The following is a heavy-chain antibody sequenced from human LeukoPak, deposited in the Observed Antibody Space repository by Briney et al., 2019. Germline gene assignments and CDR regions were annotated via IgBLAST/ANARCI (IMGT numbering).Heavy chain of an antibody. J-gene: IGHJ4*02. CDR1: GYSFTSYW. D-gene: IGHD3-10*01. CDR2: IYPGDSDT. Sequence: GESLKISCKGSGYSFTSYWIGWVRQMPGKGLEWMGIIYPGDSDTRYSPSFQGQVTISADKSISTAYLQWSSLRAEDTAVYYCARQYYYGSGSPRFDYWGQGTLVTVSS. CDR3: ARQYYYGSGSPRFDY. V-gene: IGHV5-51*01.